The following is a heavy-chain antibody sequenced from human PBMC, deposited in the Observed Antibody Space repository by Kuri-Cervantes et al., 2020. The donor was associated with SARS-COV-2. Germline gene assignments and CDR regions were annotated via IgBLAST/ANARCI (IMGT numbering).Heavy chain of an antibody. D-gene: IGHD1-7*01. V-gene: IGHV3-30*01. CDR1: GFTFSSYA. Sequence: GESLKISCAASGFTFSSYAMHWVRQAPGKGLEWVAVISYDGSNKYYADSVKGRFTISRDNSKNTLYLQMNSLRAEDTAVYYCARGGTDPNWGQGTLVTVSS. CDR3: ARGGTDPN. CDR2: ISYDGSNK. J-gene: IGHJ4*02.